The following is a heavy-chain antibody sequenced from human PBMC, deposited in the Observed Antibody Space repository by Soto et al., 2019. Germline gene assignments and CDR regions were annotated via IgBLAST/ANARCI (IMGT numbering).Heavy chain of an antibody. CDR3: AREVVVAATPQMDMDV. V-gene: IGHV3-66*01. Sequence: EVQLVESGGGLVQPGGSLRLSCAASGFTVSSNYMSWVRQAPGKWLEWVSVIYSGGSTYYADSVTGRFTISRDNSKNTLYLQMNSLRAEDTAVYYCAREVVVAATPQMDMDVWGKGTTVTVSS. J-gene: IGHJ6*03. CDR1: GFTVSSNY. D-gene: IGHD2-15*01. CDR2: IYSGGST.